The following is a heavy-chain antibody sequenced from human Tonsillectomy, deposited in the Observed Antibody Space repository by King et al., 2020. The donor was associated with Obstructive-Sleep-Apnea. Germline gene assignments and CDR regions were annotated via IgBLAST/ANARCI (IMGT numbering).Heavy chain of an antibody. CDR1: GDSITSSH. V-gene: IGHV4-59*13. Sequence: QLQESGPGLVKPSETLSLTCSVSGDSITSSHWSWIRQPPGKRLEWIGYIYYRGNTKYNPSLKSRVTMSIDPSKSQISLNLRSLTAADTAVYYCARNGPWDPDPYYFDHWGQGTLVTVSS. D-gene: IGHD1-26*01. CDR2: IYYRGNT. CDR3: ARNGPWDPDPYYFDH. J-gene: IGHJ4*02.